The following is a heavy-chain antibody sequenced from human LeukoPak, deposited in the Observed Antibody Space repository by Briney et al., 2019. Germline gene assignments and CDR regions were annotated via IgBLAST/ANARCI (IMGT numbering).Heavy chain of an antibody. Sequence: ASVKVSCKASGFALTTYNIVWLRQAPGQGLEWVGWVTAFNENTHYSRKVQGRVTMTRDTSTSTAYMELRSLRFGDTAVYYCARNTYGYKFSMDVWGKGTTVTVSS. D-gene: IGHD5-24*01. J-gene: IGHJ6*03. V-gene: IGHV1-18*01. CDR2: VTAFNENT. CDR3: ARNTYGYKFSMDV. CDR1: GFALTTYN.